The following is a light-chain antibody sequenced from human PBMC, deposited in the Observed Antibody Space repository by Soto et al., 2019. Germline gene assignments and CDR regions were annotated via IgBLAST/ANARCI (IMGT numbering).Light chain of an antibody. Sequence: DIQMTQSPASLSASVGDRVAITCRASQPISSSLNCYQQKPGQAPTLLIYAASNLQSGVPSRFSGSGSGTDFTLTISSLELEDFATYYCQQTRRAPRTFGPGTKLEIK. J-gene: IGKJ2*01. CDR2: AAS. V-gene: IGKV1-39*01. CDR1: QPISSS. CDR3: QQTRRAPRT.